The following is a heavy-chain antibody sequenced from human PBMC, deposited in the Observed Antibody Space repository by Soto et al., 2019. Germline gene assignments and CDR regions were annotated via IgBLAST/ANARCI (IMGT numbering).Heavy chain of an antibody. J-gene: IGHJ6*02. D-gene: IGHD4-17*01. CDR3: AKETTVTTILGYFYYYGMDV. CDR1: GFSFSTYA. Sequence: QVQLVESGGGVVQPGRSLRLSCAASGFSFSTYAMHWVRQAPGKGLEWVAVISDDGSNKYYADSARGRFTISRDNSKKSLYLQMNSLRAEDTAVYYCAKETTVTTILGYFYYYGMDVWGQGTTVTVSS. CDR2: ISDDGSNK. V-gene: IGHV3-30*18.